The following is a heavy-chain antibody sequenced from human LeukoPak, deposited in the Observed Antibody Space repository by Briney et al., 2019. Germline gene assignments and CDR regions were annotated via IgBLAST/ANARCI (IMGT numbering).Heavy chain of an antibody. CDR3: ARARSDILTGYPDLFDY. Sequence: SETLSLTCTVSGGSISSYYWSWIRQPPGKGLEWIGYIYYSGSTNYSPSLKSRVTISVDTSKNQLSLKLSSVTAADTAVYYCARARSDILTGYPDLFDYWGQGTLVTVSS. J-gene: IGHJ4*02. D-gene: IGHD3-9*01. CDR1: GGSISSYY. V-gene: IGHV4-59*01. CDR2: IYYSGST.